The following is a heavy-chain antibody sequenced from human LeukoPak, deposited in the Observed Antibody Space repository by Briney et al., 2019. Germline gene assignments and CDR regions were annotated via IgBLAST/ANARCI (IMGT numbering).Heavy chain of an antibody. CDR2: INHSGST. V-gene: IGHV4-34*01. CDR3: ARGRTPSIILRADI. J-gene: IGHJ3*02. Sequence: SETLSLTCAVYGGSFSGYYWSWIRQPPGKGLEWIGEINHSGSTNYNPSLKSRVTISVDTSKNQFSLKLSSVTAADTAMYYCARGRTPSIILRADIWGQGTMVTVSS. CDR1: GGSFSGYY. D-gene: IGHD3-3*01.